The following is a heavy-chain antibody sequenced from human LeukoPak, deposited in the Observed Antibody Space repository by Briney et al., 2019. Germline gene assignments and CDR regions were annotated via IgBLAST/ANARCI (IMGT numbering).Heavy chain of an antibody. Sequence: PGGSLRLSCAASEFTFSTYSMNWVRQAPGKGLEWASSISSSSSYIYYADSVKGRFTISRDNAKNSLYLQMNSLRAEDTAVYYCARGENNYGYYYFDYWGQGTLVTVSS. D-gene: IGHD5-18*01. V-gene: IGHV3-21*01. CDR1: EFTFSTYS. CDR3: ARGENNYGYYYFDY. J-gene: IGHJ4*02. CDR2: ISSSSSYI.